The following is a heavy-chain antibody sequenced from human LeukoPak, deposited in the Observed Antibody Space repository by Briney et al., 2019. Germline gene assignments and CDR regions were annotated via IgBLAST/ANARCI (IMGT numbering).Heavy chain of an antibody. Sequence: GSLRLSCAASGFTFSSYAMSWVRQAPGKGLEWVSAISGSGGSTYYADSVKGRFTISRDNSKNTLYLQMNSLRAEDTAVYYCAKFHYDSSGYYCDYWGQGTLVTFSS. CDR3: AKFHYDSSGYYCDY. CDR2: ISGSGGST. CDR1: GFTFSSYA. J-gene: IGHJ4*02. D-gene: IGHD3-22*01. V-gene: IGHV3-23*01.